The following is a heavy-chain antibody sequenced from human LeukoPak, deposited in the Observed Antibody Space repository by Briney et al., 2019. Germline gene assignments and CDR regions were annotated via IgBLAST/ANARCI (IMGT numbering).Heavy chain of an antibody. Sequence: GGSLRLSCAASGFTFSSYDMHWVRQATGKGLEWVSAIGTAGDTYYPGSVKGRFTISRENAKNSLYLQMNSLRAGDTAVYYCARGHLRWEPYYDFWSGPSDYWGQGTLVTVSS. CDR3: ARGHLRWEPYYDFWSGPSDY. D-gene: IGHD3-3*01. CDR2: IGTAGDT. V-gene: IGHV3-13*01. CDR1: GFTFSSYD. J-gene: IGHJ4*02.